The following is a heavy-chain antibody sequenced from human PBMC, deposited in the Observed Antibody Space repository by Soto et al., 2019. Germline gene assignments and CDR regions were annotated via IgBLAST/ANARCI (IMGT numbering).Heavy chain of an antibody. CDR3: ARSPNSYYYGFDV. Sequence: SVTLRLTCTASGGTPSRGDYFWSCLSQCPAQRLERMAYIYDCGSTNYYPSLKSRATISVDTGKSQVSLTLTSMTAADPALYYCARSPNSYYYGFDVWGQGTAVTVSS. V-gene: IGHV4-61*08. CDR1: GGTPSRGDYF. J-gene: IGHJ6*02. CDR2: IYDCGST.